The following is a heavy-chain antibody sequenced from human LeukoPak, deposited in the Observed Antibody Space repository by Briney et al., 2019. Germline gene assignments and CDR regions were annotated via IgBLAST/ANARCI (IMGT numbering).Heavy chain of an antibody. CDR2: IYYNGST. D-gene: IGHD2-2*02. CDR1: GGSISRYY. Sequence: PSETLSLTCTVSGGSISRYYWSWIRQPPGKGLEWIGYIYYNGSTNYNPSLKSRVTMSVDTSKNQFSLKLTAVTAADTAVYYCARGDCSSTSCYRLNYWGQGTLVTVSS. CDR3: ARGDCSSTSCYRLNY. J-gene: IGHJ4*02. V-gene: IGHV4-59*01.